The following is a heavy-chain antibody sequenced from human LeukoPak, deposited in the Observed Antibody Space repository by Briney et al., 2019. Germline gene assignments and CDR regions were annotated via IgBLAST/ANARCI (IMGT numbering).Heavy chain of an antibody. CDR1: GGSFSGYY. D-gene: IGHD6-19*01. CDR3: ARGRRYSSGWYSGYCYYGMDV. Sequence: SETLSLTCAVYGGSFSGYYWSWIRQPPGKGLEWIGEINHSGSTNYNPSLKSRVTISVDTSKNQFSLKLSSVTAADTAVYYCARGRRYSSGWYSGYCYYGMDVWGQGTTVTVSS. CDR2: INHSGST. V-gene: IGHV4-34*01. J-gene: IGHJ6*02.